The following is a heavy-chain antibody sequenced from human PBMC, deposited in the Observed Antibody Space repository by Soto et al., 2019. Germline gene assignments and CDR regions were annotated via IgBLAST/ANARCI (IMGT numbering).Heavy chain of an antibody. D-gene: IGHD3-16*01. Sequence: QVQLVQSGTEVKKPGSSVRVSCKASGGTSNRFAFSWVRQAPGQGLEWMGGSIPIFGTANYAPRFQGRAIITADESTSTGYMELSGLRSDDTATYYCATGRGSGGFDSWGQGTQVLVSS. CDR2: SIPIFGTA. J-gene: IGHJ4*02. CDR1: GGTSNRFA. V-gene: IGHV1-69*01. CDR3: ATGRGSGGFDS.